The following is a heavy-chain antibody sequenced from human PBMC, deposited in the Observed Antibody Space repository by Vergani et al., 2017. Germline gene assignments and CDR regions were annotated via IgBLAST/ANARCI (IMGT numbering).Heavy chain of an antibody. V-gene: IGHV1-8*01. CDR2: MNPNSGNT. J-gene: IGHJ5*02. CDR1: GYTFTSYD. D-gene: IGHD6-6*01. Sequence: QVQLVQSGAEVKKPGASVKVSCKASGYTFTSYDINWVRQATGQGLEWMGWMNPNSGNTGYAQKFQGRVTMTKNTSISTAYMELSSLRSEDTAVYYCARGGYSSSSDGDWFDPWGQGTLVTVSS. CDR3: ARGGYSSSSDGDWFDP.